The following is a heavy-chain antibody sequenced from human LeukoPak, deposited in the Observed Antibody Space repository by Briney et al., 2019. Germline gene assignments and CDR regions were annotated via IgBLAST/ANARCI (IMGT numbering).Heavy chain of an antibody. CDR1: CDSLSRGSYY. CDR2: IYSSGRP. V-gene: IGHV4-61*01. J-gene: IGHJ5*02. D-gene: IGHD1-1*01. Sequence: KPSETLSLTCTVPCDSLSRGSYYWSWIPQPPGKGLEGVWYIYSSGRPNYNPSLKSRLTISIDTSKNQFSLNLSSVTAADTAVYYCARGGSTGTNLNWVDPWGQGTLVTVSS. CDR3: ARGGSTGTNLNWVDP.